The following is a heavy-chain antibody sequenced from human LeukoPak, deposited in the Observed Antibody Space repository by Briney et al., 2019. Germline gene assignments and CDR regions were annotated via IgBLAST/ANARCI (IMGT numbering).Heavy chain of an antibody. CDR1: GGTFSSYA. CDR3: ASKVRRDGNVDYYYYYMDV. J-gene: IGHJ6*03. Sequence: ASVKVSCKASGGTFSSYAISWVRQAPGQGLEWMGGIIPIFGTANYAQKLQGRVTITADESTSTAYMELSSLRSEDTAVYYCASKVRRDGNVDYYYYYMDVWGKGTTVTVSS. CDR2: IIPIFGTA. V-gene: IGHV1-69*13. D-gene: IGHD1-1*01.